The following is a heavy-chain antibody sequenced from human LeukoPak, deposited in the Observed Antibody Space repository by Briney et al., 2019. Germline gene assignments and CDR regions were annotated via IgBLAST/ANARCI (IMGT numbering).Heavy chain of an antibody. V-gene: IGHV3-33*06. Sequence: GGSLRLSCAASGFTFSSYGMHWVRQAPGKGLEWVAVIWFDGSNKYYADSVKGRFTISRDNSKNTLYLQMNSLRAEDTAVYYCAKGILYHRPPGDAFDIWGQGTMVTVSS. CDR2: IWFDGSNK. J-gene: IGHJ3*02. CDR3: AKGILYHRPPGDAFDI. D-gene: IGHD1-14*01. CDR1: GFTFSSYG.